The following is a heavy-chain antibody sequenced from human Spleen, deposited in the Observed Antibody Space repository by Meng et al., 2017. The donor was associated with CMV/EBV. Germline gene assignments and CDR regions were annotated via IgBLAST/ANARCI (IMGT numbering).Heavy chain of an antibody. V-gene: IGHV3-30*04. CDR2: ISFDGSNK. Sequence: LSLTCAASGFTFRNYAMHWVRQAPGKGLEWVAVISFDGSNKYFADSVKGRFTISRDNSKNTVHLQMYSLRPEDTAVYYCTRGDIVATGPLDYWGQGTLVTVSS. CDR1: GFTFRNYA. J-gene: IGHJ4*02. D-gene: IGHD5-12*01. CDR3: TRGDIVATGPLDY.